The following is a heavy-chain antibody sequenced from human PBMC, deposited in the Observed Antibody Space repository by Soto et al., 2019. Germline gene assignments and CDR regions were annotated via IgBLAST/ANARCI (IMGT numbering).Heavy chain of an antibody. CDR3: ARVRYYDRNFDY. V-gene: IGHV3-7*05. Sequence: TGGSLRLSCAASGFIFTSYWMSWVRQAPGKGMEWVASIKHDGNEKYYVDPVKGRFTISRDNAKNSVYLQMNSLRAEDTAVYYCARVRYYDRNFDYWGHGTLVTVSS. J-gene: IGHJ4*01. D-gene: IGHD3-16*01. CDR2: IKHDGNEK. CDR1: GFIFTSYW.